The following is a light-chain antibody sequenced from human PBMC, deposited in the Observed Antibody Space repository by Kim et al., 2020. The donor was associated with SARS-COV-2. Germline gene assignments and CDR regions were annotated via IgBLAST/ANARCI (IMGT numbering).Light chain of an antibody. Sequence: AHRESATLSCRARQHVDIKLAWYQQKPGQAPRLLMYGASTRATGTPARFSGSGSGTEFTLTISSLQSEDFAVYYCQEYYNWPPWAFGQGTKVDIK. CDR1: QHVDIK. V-gene: IGKV3-15*01. CDR2: GAS. J-gene: IGKJ1*01. CDR3: QEYYNWPPWA.